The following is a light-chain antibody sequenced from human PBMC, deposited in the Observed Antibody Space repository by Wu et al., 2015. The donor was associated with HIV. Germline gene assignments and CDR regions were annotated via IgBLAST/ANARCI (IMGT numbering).Light chain of an antibody. CDR3: QQYSDSIRT. CDR1: QTVTSGY. J-gene: IGKJ1*01. Sequence: EIVLTQSPATLSLSPGERATLSCRSSQTVTSGYLAWYQQKPGQAPRLLIYGATSRAIDTPDRFSGDGSEKDFTLTISRVEPEDFAVYYCQQYSDSIRTFGQGTKVELK. V-gene: IGKV3-20*01. CDR2: GAT.